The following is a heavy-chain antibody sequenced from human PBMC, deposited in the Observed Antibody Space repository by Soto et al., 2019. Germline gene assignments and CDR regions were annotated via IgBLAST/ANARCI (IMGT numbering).Heavy chain of an antibody. D-gene: IGHD6-13*01. CDR1: GGSFSGYY. J-gene: IGHJ4*02. V-gene: IGHV4-34*01. Sequence: SETLSLTCAVYGGSFSGYYWSWIRQPPGKGLEWIGEINHSGSTNYNPSLKSRVTISVDTSKSQFSLKLSSVTAADTAVYYCARTTFSSSWHGVDYWGQGTLVTVSS. CDR3: ARTTFSSSWHGVDY. CDR2: INHSGST.